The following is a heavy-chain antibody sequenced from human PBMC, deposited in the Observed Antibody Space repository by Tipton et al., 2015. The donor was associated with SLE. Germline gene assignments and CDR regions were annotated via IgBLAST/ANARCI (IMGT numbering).Heavy chain of an antibody. Sequence: LRLSCTVSGGSISSYYWSWIRQPPGKGLEWIGEINHSGSTNYNPSLKSRVTISVDTSKNQFSLKLSSVTAADTAVYYCARGRGGNSRSWFDPWGQGTLVTVSS. D-gene: IGHD4-23*01. V-gene: IGHV4-34*01. CDR2: INHSGST. J-gene: IGHJ5*02. CDR3: ARGRGGNSRSWFDP. CDR1: GGSISSYY.